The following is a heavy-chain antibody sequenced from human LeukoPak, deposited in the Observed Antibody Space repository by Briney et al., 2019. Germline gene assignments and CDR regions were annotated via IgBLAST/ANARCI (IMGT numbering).Heavy chain of an antibody. V-gene: IGHV3-30*02. CDR3: VRSIDF. CDR2: IRYDGSNE. J-gene: IGHJ4*02. CDR1: EFTFSSYG. Sequence: PGGSLRLSCAASEFTFSSYGMHWVRQAPGKGLEWVAFIRYDGSNEYYADSVKGRFTISRDNAKNSLYLQTNSLRVEDTAVYYCVRSIDFWGQGTLVTVSS.